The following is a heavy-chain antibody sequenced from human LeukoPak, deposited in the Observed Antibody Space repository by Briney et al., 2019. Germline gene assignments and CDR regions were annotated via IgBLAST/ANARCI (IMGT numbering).Heavy chain of an antibody. V-gene: IGHV5-51*01. J-gene: IGHJ4*02. CDR1: GYSFTSYW. CDR2: IYPGDSDT. CDR3: ATAAGASYFDN. Sequence: GESLKISCKGSGYSFTSYWIGWVRQMPGKGLEWMGIIYPGDSDTRYSPSFQGQVTISADKSISTAYLHWSSLQASDTALYYCATAAGASYFDNWGQGTVVTVSS. D-gene: IGHD6-25*01.